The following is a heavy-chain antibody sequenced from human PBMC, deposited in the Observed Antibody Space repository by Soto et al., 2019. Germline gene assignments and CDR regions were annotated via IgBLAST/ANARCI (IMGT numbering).Heavy chain of an antibody. V-gene: IGHV3-66*01. J-gene: IGHJ6*02. CDR3: ARDRRYYDSSGYYYYYYGMDV. CDR1: GFTVSSNY. D-gene: IGHD3-22*01. CDR2: IYSGGST. Sequence: VGSLRLSCAASGFTVSSNYMSWVRQAPGKGLEWVSVIYSGGSTYYADSVKGRFTISRDNSKNTLYLQMNSLRAEDTAVYYCARDRRYYDSSGYYYYYYGMDVWGQGTTVTVSS.